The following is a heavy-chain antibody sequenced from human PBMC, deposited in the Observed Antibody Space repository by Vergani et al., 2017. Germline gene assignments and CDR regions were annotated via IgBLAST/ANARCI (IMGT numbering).Heavy chain of an antibody. Sequence: EVQLLQSEGAVVQPGGSLRLSCVASGFTFSSHAMSWVRQGHGQGLEWVSSIKNTGDSTHYADSVKGRFTISRDNSKNTLYLQMNSLRAEDTAVYYCAKVDYDFGSGYYSFDYWGQGTLVTVSS. D-gene: IGHD3-3*01. CDR2: IKNTGDST. CDR3: AKVDYDFGSGYYSFDY. V-gene: IGHV3-23*01. CDR1: GFTFSSHA. J-gene: IGHJ4*02.